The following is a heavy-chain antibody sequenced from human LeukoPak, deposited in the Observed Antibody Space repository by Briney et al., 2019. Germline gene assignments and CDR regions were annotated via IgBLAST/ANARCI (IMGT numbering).Heavy chain of an antibody. CDR2: IKSKTDGGTT. V-gene: IGHV3-15*01. CDR1: GFTFSNAW. Sequence: GGSLRLSCAASGFTFSNAWMSWVRQAPGKGLEWVGRIKSKTDGGTTDCAAPVKGRFTISRDDSKNTLYLQMNSLKTEDTAVYYCTTLYCSSTSCYSYFDYWGQGTLVTVSS. D-gene: IGHD2-2*02. J-gene: IGHJ4*02. CDR3: TTLYCSSTSCYSYFDY.